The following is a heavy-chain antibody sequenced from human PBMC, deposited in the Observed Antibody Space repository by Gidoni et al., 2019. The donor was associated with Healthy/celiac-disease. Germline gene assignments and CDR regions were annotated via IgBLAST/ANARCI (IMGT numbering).Heavy chain of an antibody. CDR1: GFTFSSYD. J-gene: IGHJ3*02. CDR3: AREAYCGGDCPLWGAFDI. Sequence: EVQLVESGGGLEQPGGSLRLSCAASGFTFSSYDMHWVRQATGKGLEWVSAIGTAGDTYYPGSVKGRFTISRENAKNSLYLQMNSLRAGDTAVYYCAREAYCGGDCPLWGAFDIWGQGTMVTVSS. D-gene: IGHD2-21*02. CDR2: IGTAGDT. V-gene: IGHV3-13*01.